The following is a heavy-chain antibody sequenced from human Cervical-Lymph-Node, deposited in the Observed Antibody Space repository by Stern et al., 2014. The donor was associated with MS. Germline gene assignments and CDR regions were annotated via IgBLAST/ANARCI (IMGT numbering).Heavy chain of an antibody. CDR1: GGTFSSYA. CDR2: IIPIFGTA. CDR3: ARGPDYYYYYYGMDV. Sequence: VQLVQSGAEVKKPGSSVKVSCKASGGTFSSYAISWVRPAPGPGLAWMGRIIPIFGTATYAPKFQGSVTITADESTSTAYMELSSLRSEDTAVYYCARGPDYYYYYYGMDVWGQGTTVTVSS. D-gene: IGHD3-3*01. J-gene: IGHJ6*02. V-gene: IGHV1-69*01.